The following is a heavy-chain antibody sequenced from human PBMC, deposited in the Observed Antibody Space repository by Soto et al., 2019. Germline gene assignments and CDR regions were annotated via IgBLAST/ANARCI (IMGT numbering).Heavy chain of an antibody. CDR2: IKQDGSEK. CDR3: ARDRYYDFWSGYYPTSFDY. D-gene: IGHD3-3*01. J-gene: IGHJ4*02. V-gene: IGHV3-7*03. Sequence: GGSLRLSCAASGFTFSSYWMSWVRQAPGKGLEWVANIKQDGSEKYYADSVKGRFTISRDNAKNSLYLQMNSLRAEDTAVYYCARDRYYDFWSGYYPTSFDYWGQGTLVTVSS. CDR1: GFTFSSYW.